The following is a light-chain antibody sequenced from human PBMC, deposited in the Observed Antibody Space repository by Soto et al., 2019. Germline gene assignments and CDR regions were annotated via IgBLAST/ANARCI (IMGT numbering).Light chain of an antibody. CDR2: GSN. Sequence: QAVLTQPPSVSGAPGQRVTISCTGSSSNIGAGYGVHWYQQLPGAVPKLIIYGSNHRPSGVPDRISGSKSGTSATLAITGLQAEDEADYYCQSYDNSLSGGVFGGGTKVTVL. J-gene: IGLJ3*02. CDR3: QSYDNSLSGGV. V-gene: IGLV1-40*01. CDR1: SSNIGAGYG.